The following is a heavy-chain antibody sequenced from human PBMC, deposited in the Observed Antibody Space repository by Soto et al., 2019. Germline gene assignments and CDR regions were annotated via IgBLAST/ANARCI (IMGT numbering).Heavy chain of an antibody. V-gene: IGHV3-11*05. CDR2: ITSSSSYT. Sequence: QVQLVESGGGLVKPGGSLRLSCAASGSSFSDYYMSWIRQSPGKGLEWLSYITSSSSYTHYADSVKGRFTISRDNAKNSLYLQMNSLRADDTAVYYCAGGQDNLAVNFDYWGQGTPVNVSS. CDR1: GSSFSDYY. CDR3: AGGQDNLAVNFDY. D-gene: IGHD1-1*01. J-gene: IGHJ4*02.